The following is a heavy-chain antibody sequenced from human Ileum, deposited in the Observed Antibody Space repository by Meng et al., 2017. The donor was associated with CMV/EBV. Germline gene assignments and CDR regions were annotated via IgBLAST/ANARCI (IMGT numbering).Heavy chain of an antibody. CDR3: AKKLDY. Sequence: TLSLTCTVSGDSISSGGYYRTWIRQPPGKGLEWIGYIYYSGLSYYSPSLKSRLTISVDKSKNQFSLKLTSVTAADTAVYYCAKKLDYWGRGTLVTVSS. V-gene: IGHV4-31*03. J-gene: IGHJ4*02. CDR2: IYYSGLS. CDR1: GDSISSGGYY.